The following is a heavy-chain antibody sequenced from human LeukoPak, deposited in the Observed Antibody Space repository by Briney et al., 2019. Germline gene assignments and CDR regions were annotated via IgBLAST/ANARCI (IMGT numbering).Heavy chain of an antibody. D-gene: IGHD3-22*01. J-gene: IGHJ4*02. Sequence: GGSLRLSCAASGFTFSSYNMNWVRQAPGKGLEWISYITTSSDEIYYADSVKGRFTISRDNARNSLYLQMNSLRDEDTAVYYCARAVPLSSGYYYEFDYWGQGTLVTVSS. V-gene: IGHV3-48*02. CDR2: ITTSSDEI. CDR1: GFTFSSYN. CDR3: ARAVPLSSGYYYEFDY.